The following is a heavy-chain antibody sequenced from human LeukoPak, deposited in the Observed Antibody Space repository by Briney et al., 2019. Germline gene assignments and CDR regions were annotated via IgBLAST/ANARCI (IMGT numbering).Heavy chain of an antibody. J-gene: IGHJ4*02. Sequence: APVKVSCXASGYTFTSYYMHWVRLAPGQGLEWMGIINPSGGSTSYAQKFQGRVTMTRDTSTSTVYMELSSLRSEDAAVYYCARGGLRLGEFDYWGQGTLVTVSS. CDR2: INPSGGST. V-gene: IGHV1-46*01. D-gene: IGHD3-16*01. CDR1: GYTFTSYY. CDR3: ARGGLRLGEFDY.